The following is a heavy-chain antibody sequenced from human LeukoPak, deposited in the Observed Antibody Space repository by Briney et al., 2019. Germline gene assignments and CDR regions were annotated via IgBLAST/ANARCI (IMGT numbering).Heavy chain of an antibody. D-gene: IGHD3-16*01. CDR2: INSDGSRT. V-gene: IGHV3-74*01. Sequence: PGGSLRLSCAASGFTVSSYWMHWVRQTPEKGLVWVSHINSDGSRTHYADSVKGRFTISKDNAKNTLYLQMNSLRAEDTAVYSCARGPLGDWYFDLWGRGTLVAVSS. J-gene: IGHJ2*01. CDR3: ARGPLGDWYFDL. CDR1: GFTVSSYW.